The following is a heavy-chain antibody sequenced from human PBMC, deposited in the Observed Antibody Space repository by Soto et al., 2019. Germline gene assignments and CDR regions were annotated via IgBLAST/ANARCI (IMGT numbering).Heavy chain of an antibody. Sequence: HLVESGGGVVQPGGSLRLSCAASVFAFSRFALHWLRHAPGKGLEWVALISYDGTTKYYPDAVKGRFAISRDNSNNTLYLEMNSLRPEDTAFYYCVRDPCAACFDWDFDLWGHGTLVTVSS. V-gene: IGHV3-30*09. D-gene: IGHD2-15*01. CDR1: VFAFSRFA. CDR2: ISYDGTTK. CDR3: VRDPCAACFDWDFDL. J-gene: IGHJ2*01.